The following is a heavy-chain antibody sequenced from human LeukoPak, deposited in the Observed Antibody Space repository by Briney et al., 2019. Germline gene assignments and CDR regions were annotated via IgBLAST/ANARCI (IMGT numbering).Heavy chain of an antibody. Sequence: GGSLRLSCAASGFTFSSYAMHWVRQAPGKGLEWVAVISYDGSNKYYADSVKGRFTISRDNSKNTLYLQMNSLRAEDTAVYYCAKPPAGGSYPWDYWGQGTLVTVSS. CDR1: GFTFSSYA. D-gene: IGHD1-26*01. J-gene: IGHJ4*02. V-gene: IGHV3-30*18. CDR3: AKPPAGGSYPWDY. CDR2: ISYDGSNK.